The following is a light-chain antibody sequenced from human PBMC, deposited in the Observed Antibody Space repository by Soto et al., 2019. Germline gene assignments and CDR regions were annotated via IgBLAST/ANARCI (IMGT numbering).Light chain of an antibody. V-gene: IGLV2-14*01. J-gene: IGLJ1*01. CDR1: SSDFGAHNL. CDR3: SSYTSSSTLV. CDR2: EVS. Sequence: QSALTQPASVSGSPGQSITIACTGTSSDFGAHNLVSWYQQHPGKAPKLMVYEVSNRPSGVSNRFSGSKSGNTASLTISGLQAEDEADYYCSSYTSSSTLVFGTGTKVTVL.